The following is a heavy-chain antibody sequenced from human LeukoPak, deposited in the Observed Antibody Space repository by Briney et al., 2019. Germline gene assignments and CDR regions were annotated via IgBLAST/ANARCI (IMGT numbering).Heavy chain of an antibody. CDR2: IYYSGST. D-gene: IGHD5-18*01. V-gene: IGHV4-59*12. CDR1: GGSISSYY. CDR3: ARGFYIQQDWLDP. Sequence: SETLSLTCTVSGGSISSYYWSWIRQPPGKGLEWIGYIYYSGSTNYNPSLKSRVTISVDTSKNQFSLKLSSVTAADTAVYYCARGFYIQQDWLDPWGRGTLVTVSS. J-gene: IGHJ5*02.